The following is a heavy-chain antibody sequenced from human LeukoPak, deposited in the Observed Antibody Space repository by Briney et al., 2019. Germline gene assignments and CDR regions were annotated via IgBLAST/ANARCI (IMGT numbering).Heavy chain of an antibody. CDR2: IVYSGST. V-gene: IGHV4-38-2*01. Sequence: SETLSLTCAVSGYSISSGYFWAWIRQPPGKGPEWIGNIVYSGSTFYNPSLKSRVTISLDTSKNQFSLILTSVTAADTAVYYCARAGDVVVVPPTAYLPPRYYMDVWGKGTSVTVSS. CDR3: ARAGDVVVVPPTAYLPPRYYMDV. CDR1: GYSISSGYF. D-gene: IGHD2-2*01. J-gene: IGHJ6*03.